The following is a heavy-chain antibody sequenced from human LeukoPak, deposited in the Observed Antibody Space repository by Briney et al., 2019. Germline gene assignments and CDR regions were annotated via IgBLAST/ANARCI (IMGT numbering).Heavy chain of an antibody. J-gene: IGHJ3*02. CDR3: ASGAVLLWFGELSSVDAFDI. CDR1: GFTFSSYG. CDR2: IRYDGSNK. D-gene: IGHD3-10*01. Sequence: GGSLRLSCAGSGFTFSSYGMHWVRKAPGKGLQGVAFIRYDGSNKYYADSVKGRFTISRDNSKNTLYLQMTSLRAEDTAVYYCASGAVLLWFGELSSVDAFDIWGQGTMVTVSS. V-gene: IGHV3-30*02.